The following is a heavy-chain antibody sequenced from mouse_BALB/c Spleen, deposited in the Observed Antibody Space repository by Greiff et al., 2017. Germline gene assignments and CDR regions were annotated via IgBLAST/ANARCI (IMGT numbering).Heavy chain of an antibody. V-gene: IGHV5-12-1*01. CDR3: ARRAVVARGDWYFDV. CDR1: GFAFSSYD. CDR2: ISSGGGST. Sequence: EVMLVESGGGLVKPGGSLKLSCAASGFAFSSYDMSWVRQTPEKRLEWVAYISSGGGSTYYPDTVKGRFTISRDNAKNTLYLQMSSLKSEDTAMYYCARRAVVARGDWYFDVWGAGTTVTVSS. J-gene: IGHJ1*01. D-gene: IGHD1-1*01.